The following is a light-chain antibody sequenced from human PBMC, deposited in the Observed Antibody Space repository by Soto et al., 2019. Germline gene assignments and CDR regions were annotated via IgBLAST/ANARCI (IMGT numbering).Light chain of an antibody. CDR1: SSDVGDFNY. CDR2: DVT. V-gene: IGLV2-14*03. CDR3: SSYSSSSTHVV. J-gene: IGLJ2*01. Sequence: QSALTQPASVSRSPGRSVTISCTGSSSDVGDFNYVSWYQHLPGRAPKLMIYDVTNRPSGISYRFSASKSGRTASLTISGLQAEDEADYYCSSYSSSSTHVVFGGGTQLTVL.